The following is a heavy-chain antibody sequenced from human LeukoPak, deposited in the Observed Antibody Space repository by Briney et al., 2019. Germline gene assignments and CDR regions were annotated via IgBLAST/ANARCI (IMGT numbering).Heavy chain of an antibody. D-gene: IGHD6-13*01. V-gene: IGHV3-74*01. CDR2: INSDGSSI. CDR3: ARRAAALGAFDY. CDR1: RFTFSNYR. Sequence: GGSLRLSCAASRFTFSNYRMHWVRQAPGKGLVWVSRINSDGSSISYADSVKGRFTISRDNAKNTLYLLMNSLRAEDTAVYYCARRAAALGAFDYWGQGTLVTVSS. J-gene: IGHJ4*02.